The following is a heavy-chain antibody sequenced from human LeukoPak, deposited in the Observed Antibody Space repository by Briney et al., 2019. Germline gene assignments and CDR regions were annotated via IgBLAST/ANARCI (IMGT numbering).Heavy chain of an antibody. V-gene: IGHV3-21*01. D-gene: IGHD5-12*01. CDR1: GFTFSSYS. J-gene: IGHJ4*02. CDR3: ARKTVATIWAAVDC. CDR2: ISSSSSYI. Sequence: GGSLRLSCAASGFTFSSYSMNWVRQAPGKGLEWVSSISSSSSYIYYADSVKGRFTISRDNAKNSLYLQMNSLRAEDTAVYYCARKTVATIWAAVDCWGQGTLVTVSS.